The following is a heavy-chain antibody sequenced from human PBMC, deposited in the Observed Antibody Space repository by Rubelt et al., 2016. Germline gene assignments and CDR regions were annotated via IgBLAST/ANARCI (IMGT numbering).Heavy chain of an antibody. CDR3: ARDHPYYDFWSGYYSPPFDY. Sequence: KGRFTISRDNSKNTLYLQMNSLRAEDTAVYYCARDHPYYDFWSGYYSPPFDYWGQGTLVTVSS. J-gene: IGHJ4*02. V-gene: IGHV3-30*07. D-gene: IGHD3-3*01.